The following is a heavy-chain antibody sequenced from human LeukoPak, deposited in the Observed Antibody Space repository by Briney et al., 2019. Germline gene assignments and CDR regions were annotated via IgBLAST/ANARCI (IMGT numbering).Heavy chain of an antibody. Sequence: SVKVSCKASGGTFSRYAITWVRQAPGQGLEWMGRIIPILGIANYAQKLQGRVTITADTSATTAYMELSSLRSEDTAVYYCARDLELRGAWGQGTLVTVSS. CDR3: ARDLELRGA. D-gene: IGHD3-10*01. V-gene: IGHV1-69*04. J-gene: IGHJ4*02. CDR1: GGTFSRYA. CDR2: IIPILGIA.